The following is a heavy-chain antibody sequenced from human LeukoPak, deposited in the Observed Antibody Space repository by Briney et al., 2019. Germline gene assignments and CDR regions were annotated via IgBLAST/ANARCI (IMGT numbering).Heavy chain of an antibody. CDR3: ARDCGGGSCYGPYDAFDI. CDR1: GFTFSSYW. J-gene: IGHJ3*02. CDR2: ISSSGSTT. V-gene: IGHV3-48*04. D-gene: IGHD2-15*01. Sequence: GGSLRLSCAASGFTFSSYWMSWVRQAPGKGLEWVSYISSSGSTTYYADSVKGRFTISRDNAKNSLYLQMSSLRAEDTAVYYCARDCGGGSCYGPYDAFDIWGQGTMVTVSS.